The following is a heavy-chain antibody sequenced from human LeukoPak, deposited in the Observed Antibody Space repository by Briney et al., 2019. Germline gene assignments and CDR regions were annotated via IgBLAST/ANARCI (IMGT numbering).Heavy chain of an antibody. CDR2: IYPGDSNT. CDR1: GYRFTNYW. V-gene: IGHV5-51*01. Sequence: GESLKISCKGSGYRFTNYWIGWVRQVPGKGLEWMGIIYPGDSNTRYSPSFQGQVTISADKSINTAYVQWSSLKGSDTAMYYCARRVVNNRNWYFNLWGRGTLVTVSS. CDR3: ARRVVNNRNWYFNL. J-gene: IGHJ2*01. D-gene: IGHD4-23*01.